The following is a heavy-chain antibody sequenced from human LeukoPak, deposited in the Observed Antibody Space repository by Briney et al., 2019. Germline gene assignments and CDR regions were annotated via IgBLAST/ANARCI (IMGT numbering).Heavy chain of an antibody. Sequence: GGSLRLSCAASGFTFSSYAMHWVRQAPGKGLEWVAVISYDGSNKYYADSVKGRFTISRDNSKNTLYLQMNSLRAEDTAVYYCARGQYSGYIYYYYYGMDVWGQGTTVTVSS. CDR1: GFTFSSYA. CDR3: ARGQYSGYIYYYYYGMDV. V-gene: IGHV3-30*04. J-gene: IGHJ6*02. CDR2: ISYDGSNK. D-gene: IGHD5-12*01.